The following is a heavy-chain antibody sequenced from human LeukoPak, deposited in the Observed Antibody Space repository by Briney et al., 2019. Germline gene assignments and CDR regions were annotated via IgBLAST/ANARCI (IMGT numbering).Heavy chain of an antibody. CDR1: GYTFTSYD. V-gene: IGHV1-8*03. J-gene: IGHJ6*03. CDR3: ARAKEGGYSYGDYYYYMDV. Sequence: ASVKVSCKATGYTFTSYDINWVRQATGQGLEWMGWMNPNSGNTGYAQKFQGRVTITRNTSISTAYMELSSLRSEDTAVYYCARAKEGGYSYGDYYYYMDVWGKGTTVTVSS. CDR2: MNPNSGNT. D-gene: IGHD5-18*01.